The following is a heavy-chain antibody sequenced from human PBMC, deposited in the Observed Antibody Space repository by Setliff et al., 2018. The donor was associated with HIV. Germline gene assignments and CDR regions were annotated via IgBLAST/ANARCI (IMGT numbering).Heavy chain of an antibody. CDR1: HYSISSEYY. J-gene: IGHJ3*02. D-gene: IGHD3-3*01. V-gene: IGHV4-38-2*02. CDR3: ARVGYDFWSGYYTGAFDI. CDR2: IYQSGST. Sequence: SETLSLTCTVSHYSISSEYYWGWFRQPPGKGLEYIGSIYQSGSTYYSPSLKSRISMSIDTSKDQFSLNLTSVTAADTAVYYCARVGYDFWSGYYTGAFDIWGQGTMVTVSS.